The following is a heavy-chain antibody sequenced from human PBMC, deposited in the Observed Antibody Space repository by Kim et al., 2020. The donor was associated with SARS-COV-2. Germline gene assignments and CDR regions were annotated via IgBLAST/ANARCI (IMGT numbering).Heavy chain of an antibody. CDR3: AREDSYGSGIYGPMDY. J-gene: IGHJ4*03. V-gene: IGHV3-11*04. D-gene: IGHD3-10*01. CDR1: GFTVSEYY. CDR2: ITSAGTI. Sequence: GGSLRLSCAASGFTVSEYYLTWIRQTPGKGLEWISYITSAGTIYYADSVKGRFSMSRDNPTNYLYLQMNGLRVEDTAVYYCAREDSYGSGIYGPMDYWGQGTLVTVSS.